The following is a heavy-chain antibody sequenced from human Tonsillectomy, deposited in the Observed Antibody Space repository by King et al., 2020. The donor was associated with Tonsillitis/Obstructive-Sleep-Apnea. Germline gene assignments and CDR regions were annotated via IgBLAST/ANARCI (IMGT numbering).Heavy chain of an antibody. J-gene: IGHJ3*02. CDR2: ISWDSGSV. Sequence: VQLVESGGGLVQPGRSLRLSCAASGFTFDDYAMYWVRQAPGKGLEWVSGISWDSGSVVYADSVKGRFTISRDNAKNSLYLQMNSLRTEDTALYHCAKDLSIAEGGTPGDAFDIWGQGTMVTVSS. V-gene: IGHV3-9*01. CDR3: AKDLSIAEGGTPGDAFDI. CDR1: GFTFDDYA. D-gene: IGHD6-13*01.